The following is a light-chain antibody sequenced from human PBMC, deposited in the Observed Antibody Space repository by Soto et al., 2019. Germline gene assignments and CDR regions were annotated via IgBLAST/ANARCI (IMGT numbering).Light chain of an antibody. V-gene: IGKV1-5*01. J-gene: IGKJ4*01. Sequence: DIQMTQSPSTLSASVGDRVTITCRASQSISRWLAWHQQKPGEAPKVLIYDASSLQPGVPSRFSGSGSGTEFSLTISNLQPEDFAIYYCQHYNSYPFSFGGGTKVDI. CDR2: DAS. CDR3: QHYNSYPFS. CDR1: QSISRW.